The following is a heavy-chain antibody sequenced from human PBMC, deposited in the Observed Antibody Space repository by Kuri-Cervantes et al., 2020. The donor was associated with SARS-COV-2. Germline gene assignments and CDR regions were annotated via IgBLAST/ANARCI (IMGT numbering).Heavy chain of an antibody. D-gene: IGHD3-16*01. V-gene: IGHV4-30-2*01. CDR1: GGSISSGGSS. Sequence: SETLSLTCAVSGGSISSGGSSWSWVRQPPGKGLEWIGYIYHSGTTYYNPSLSSRVTISIDRSKNQFSLRLRSVTAADTAVYYCARANSDARLDYWGQGTLVTVSS. CDR2: IYHSGTT. CDR3: ARANSDARLDY. J-gene: IGHJ4*02.